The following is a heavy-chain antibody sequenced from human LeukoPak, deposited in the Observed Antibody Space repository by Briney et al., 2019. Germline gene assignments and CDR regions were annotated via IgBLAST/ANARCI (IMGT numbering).Heavy chain of an antibody. D-gene: IGHD6-19*01. CDR3: AKDHGAVAGPGGFDY. CDR2: ISYDGSNK. J-gene: IGHJ4*02. V-gene: IGHV3-30*18. Sequence: GGSLRLSWAASGFTFSSYGMHWVRQAPGKGLEWVAVISYDGSNKYYADSVKGRFTISRDNSKNTLYLQMNSLRAEDTAVYYCAKDHGAVAGPGGFDYWGQGTLVTVSS. CDR1: GFTFSSYG.